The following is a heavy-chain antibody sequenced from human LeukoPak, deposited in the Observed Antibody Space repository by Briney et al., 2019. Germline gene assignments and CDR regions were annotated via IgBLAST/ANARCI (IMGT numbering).Heavy chain of an antibody. CDR2: ISSSSNTI. V-gene: IGHV3-48*01. CDR1: GFTFSSYS. Sequence: GGSLRLSCAASGFTFSSYSMNWVRQAPGKGLEWVSYISSSSNTIHYAESVKGRFTISRDNAKNSLYLQMNSLRAEDTAVYYCARGLSPYHYYYMDVWGKGTTVTVSS. J-gene: IGHJ6*03. CDR3: ARGLSPYHYYYMDV.